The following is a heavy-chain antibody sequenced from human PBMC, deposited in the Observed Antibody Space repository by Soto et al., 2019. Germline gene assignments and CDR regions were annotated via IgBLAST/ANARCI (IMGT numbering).Heavy chain of an antibody. CDR3: ARGLRYFDWSDAFDI. CDR1: GGTFSSYA. Sequence: RASVKVSCKASGGTFSSYAISWVRQAPGQGLEWMGGIIPIFGTANYAQKFQGRVTITADESTSTAYMELSSLRSEDTAVYYCARGLRYFDWSDAFDIWGQGTMVTVSS. V-gene: IGHV1-69*13. J-gene: IGHJ3*02. CDR2: IIPIFGTA. D-gene: IGHD3-9*01.